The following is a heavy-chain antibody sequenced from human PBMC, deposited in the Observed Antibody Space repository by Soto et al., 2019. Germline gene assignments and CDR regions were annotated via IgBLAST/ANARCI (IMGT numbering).Heavy chain of an antibody. V-gene: IGHV1-18*01. CDR1: GYTFTSYG. Sequence: ASVKVSCKASGYTFTSYGISWVRQAPGQGLEWMGWISPYNDNTHYAQNLRGSVTVTTDTSTSTAYMELGSLISDDTAVYYCARVMSTETTVDYYYGMDVWGQGTTVPVSS. CDR2: ISPYNDNT. CDR3: ARVMSTETTVDYYYGMDV. D-gene: IGHD1-7*01. J-gene: IGHJ6*02.